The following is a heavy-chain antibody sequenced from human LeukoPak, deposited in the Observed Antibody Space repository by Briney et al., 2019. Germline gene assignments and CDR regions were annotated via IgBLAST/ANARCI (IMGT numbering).Heavy chain of an antibody. Sequence: GGSLRLSCAASGFTFSTYSMNWVRQAPGKGLEWVAVISYDGSNKYYADSVKGRFTISRDNSKNTLYLQMNSLRAEDTAVYYCAKDRGSLSLDYWGQGTLVTVSS. J-gene: IGHJ4*02. V-gene: IGHV3-30*18. CDR1: GFTFSTYS. CDR3: AKDRGSLSLDY. CDR2: ISYDGSNK. D-gene: IGHD1-26*01.